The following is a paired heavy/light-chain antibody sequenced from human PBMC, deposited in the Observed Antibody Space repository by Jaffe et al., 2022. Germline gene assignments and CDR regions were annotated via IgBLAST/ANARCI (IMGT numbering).Light chain of an antibody. Sequence: SYELTQPASVSVSPGQTASITCSGDKLGDKYSFWYQQKPGQSPILVIYQDTKRPSGIPERFSGSNSGNTATLTISGTQAMDEADYYCQAGDASIRVFGGGTKLTVL. CDR1: KLGDKY. CDR2: QDT. J-gene: IGLJ3*02. V-gene: IGLV3-1*01. CDR3: QAGDASIRV.
Heavy chain of an antibody. V-gene: IGHV1-2*02. CDR2: INPNSGNT. CDR3: ARNREWSENDGLDVDRSPMDYFDSSGEFDY. D-gene: IGHD3-22*01. J-gene: IGHJ4*02. CDR1: GYTFTGYY. Sequence: QVQLVQSGAEVKKPGASVKVSCKTSGYTFTGYYMHWVRQAPGLGLEWMGRINPNSGNTEYAQKFQGRVTMTRDTSINTAYMELTRLRSDDTAVYYCARNREWSENDGLDVDRSPMDYFDSSGEFDYWGQGTLVTVSS.